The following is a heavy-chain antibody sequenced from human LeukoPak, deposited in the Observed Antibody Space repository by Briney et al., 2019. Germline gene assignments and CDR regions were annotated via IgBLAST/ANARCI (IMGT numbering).Heavy chain of an antibody. CDR3: GAYDSSGRLDF. Sequence: PSKTLSLTCTVFGYSIFSGYYWGWIRQAPGKGLEWFGSFHHTGGNHYNSSLQSRVTISVDTTGNELSLEMSSVTAADTAVYFCGAYDSSGRLDFWGHGTRVTVSS. V-gene: IGHV4-38-2*02. CDR2: FHHTGGN. D-gene: IGHD3-22*01. CDR1: GYSIFSGYY. J-gene: IGHJ4*01.